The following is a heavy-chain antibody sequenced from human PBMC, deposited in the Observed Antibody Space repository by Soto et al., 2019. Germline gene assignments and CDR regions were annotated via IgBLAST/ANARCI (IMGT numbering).Heavy chain of an antibody. CDR3: ARGHTTNWYYYYFGMDV. CDR2: ISSANAYI. J-gene: IGHJ6*02. Sequence: EVQLVESGGGLVKPGESLRLSCVASGFTFSSYSVNWVRQAPGMGLEWVSSISSANAYIYYADSVKGRFTISRDNSKDTLYLQMDSLRAADTAVYYCARGHTTNWYYYYFGMDVWGQGTTVTVSS. CDR1: GFTFSSYS. V-gene: IGHV3-21*01. D-gene: IGHD1-1*01.